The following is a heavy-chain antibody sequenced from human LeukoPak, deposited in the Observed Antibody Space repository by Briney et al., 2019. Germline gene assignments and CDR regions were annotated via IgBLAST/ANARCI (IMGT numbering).Heavy chain of an antibody. CDR3: AKGSSDCTNGVCYFFDFDY. Sequence: GGSLRLSCAASGFTFSGYAMSWVRQAPGKGLEWVSAISGSGGSTYYADSVKGRFTISRDNSKNTLYLHMNSLRAEDTAVYYCAKGSSDCTNGVCYFFDFDYWGQGTLVTVSS. CDR1: GFTFSGYA. D-gene: IGHD2-8*01. CDR2: ISGSGGST. J-gene: IGHJ4*02. V-gene: IGHV3-23*01.